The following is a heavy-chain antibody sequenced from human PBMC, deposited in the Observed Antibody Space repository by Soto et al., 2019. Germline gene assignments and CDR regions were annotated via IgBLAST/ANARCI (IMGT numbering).Heavy chain of an antibody. J-gene: IGHJ4*02. D-gene: IGHD1-26*01. CDR1: GGTFSSYA. CDR2: IIPFFGTA. V-gene: IGHV1-69*13. Sequence: ASVKVSCKASGGTFSSYAISWVRQAPGQGLEWMGGIIPFFGTANYAQKFQGRVTITGDESTSTAYMELSSLRSEETAVYYCAREGIVGISPAVDYWGQGTLVTVSS. CDR3: AREGIVGISPAVDY.